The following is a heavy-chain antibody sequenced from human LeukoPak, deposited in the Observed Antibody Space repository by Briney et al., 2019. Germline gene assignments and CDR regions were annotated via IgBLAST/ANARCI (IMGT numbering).Heavy chain of an antibody. CDR1: GDSISSGDYY. D-gene: IGHD3-10*01. CDR3: AREKGGGYYGSGSRSFDY. CDR2: IYYSGST. V-gene: IGHV4-61*08. J-gene: IGHJ4*02. Sequence: SQTLSLTCTVSGDSISSGDYYWSWIRQPPGKGLEWIGYIYYSGSTNYNPSLKSRVTISVDTSKNQFSLKLSSVTAADTAVYYCAREKGGGYYGSGSRSFDYWGQGTLVTVSS.